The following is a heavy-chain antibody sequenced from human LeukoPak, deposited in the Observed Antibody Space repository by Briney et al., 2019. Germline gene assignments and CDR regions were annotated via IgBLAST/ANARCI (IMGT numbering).Heavy chain of an antibody. V-gene: IGHV3-21*01. D-gene: IGHD5-18*01. CDR1: GFTFSSYS. J-gene: IGHJ5*02. Sequence: GGSLRLSCAASGFTFSSYSMNWVRQAPGNGLEWVSSISSSSSYIYYADSVKGRFTISRDNAKNSLYLQMNSLRAEDTAVYYCARDHRLLPWFDPWGQGTLVTVSS. CDR2: ISSSSSYI. CDR3: ARDHRLLPWFDP.